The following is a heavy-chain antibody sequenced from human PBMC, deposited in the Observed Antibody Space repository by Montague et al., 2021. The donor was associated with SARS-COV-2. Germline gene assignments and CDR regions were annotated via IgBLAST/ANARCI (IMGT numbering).Heavy chain of an antibody. V-gene: IGHV4-59*01. Sequence: SETLSLTCTVSGGFISSYYWSWIRQPPGKGLEWIGYIYYSGSATXNPSLKSRLTMSVHTSENQLSLKLSSVTAADTAVYYCARLPSSWDYYYYYGLDVWGQGTTVTVSS. CDR2: IYYSGSA. CDR1: GGFISSYY. D-gene: IGHD6-13*01. J-gene: IGHJ6*02. CDR3: ARLPSSWDYYYYYGLDV.